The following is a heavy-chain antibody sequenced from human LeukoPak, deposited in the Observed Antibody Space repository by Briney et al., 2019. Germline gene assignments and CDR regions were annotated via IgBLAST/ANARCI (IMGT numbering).Heavy chain of an antibody. CDR2: IKSKIDGGTA. CDR3: TTVRTLDDAGTSLDY. D-gene: IGHD3/OR15-3a*01. CDR1: GFTFSNAW. V-gene: IGHV3-15*01. J-gene: IGHJ4*02. Sequence: GGSLRLSCAVSGFTFSNAWMSWVRQAPGKGLEWAGRIKSKIDGGTADYAAPVKGRFTISRDDSQSTVYLQTNSLKTEDTAVYYCTTVRTLDDAGTSLDYWGQGTLVSVSS.